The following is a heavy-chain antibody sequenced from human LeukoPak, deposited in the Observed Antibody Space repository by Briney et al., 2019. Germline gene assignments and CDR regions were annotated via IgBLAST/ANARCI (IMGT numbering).Heavy chain of an antibody. Sequence: ASVKVSCKASGYTFTGYHMHWVRQAPGQGLEWMGWINPNSGGTDYAQRFQGRVTMTRDTSISTAYMDLSRLSSDDTAVYYCARGLTGYRQAFGYWGQGTLVTVSS. V-gene: IGHV1-2*02. CDR2: INPNSGGT. CDR1: GYTFTGYH. CDR3: ARGLTGYRQAFGY. D-gene: IGHD3-9*01. J-gene: IGHJ4*02.